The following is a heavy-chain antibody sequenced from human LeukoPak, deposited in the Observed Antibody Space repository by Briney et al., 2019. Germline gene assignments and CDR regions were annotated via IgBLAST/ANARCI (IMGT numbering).Heavy chain of an antibody. CDR1: GYTFTSYG. CDR3: ASNTVLTLLWFGELSEPNDYYYYYYMDV. J-gene: IGHJ6*03. CDR2: ISAYNGNT. V-gene: IGHV1-18*01. D-gene: IGHD3-10*01. Sequence: GASVKVSCKASGYTFTSYGISWVRQAPGQGLEWMGWISAYNGNTNYAQKLQGRVTMTTDTSTSTAYMELRSLRSDDTAVYYCASNTVLTLLWFGELSEPNDYYYYYYMDVWGKGTTVTVSS.